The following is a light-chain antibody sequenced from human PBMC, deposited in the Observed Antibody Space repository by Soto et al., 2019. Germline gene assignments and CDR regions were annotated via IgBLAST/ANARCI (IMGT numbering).Light chain of an antibody. CDR2: GAS. V-gene: IGKV3-11*01. CDR3: QT. J-gene: IGKJ2*01. CDR1: QSVSSY. Sequence: IVLTQSPATLSLSPGERATLSCRASQSVSSYLAWYQQKPGQAPRLLIYGASTRATGIPARFSGSGSGTEFTINISGLEPEDFAIYDCQTF.